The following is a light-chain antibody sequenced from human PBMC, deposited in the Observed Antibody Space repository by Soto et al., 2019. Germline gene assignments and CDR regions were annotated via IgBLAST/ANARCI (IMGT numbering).Light chain of an antibody. V-gene: IGKV3-15*01. CDR2: GAS. Sequence: ILMTQSPATLSVSPGERATLSCRASQSVSNYLAWYQQIPGQPPRLLIYGASTRATGIPARFSGSGSGTEFTLTISCLQSEDFATYYCQQYNSYSWTFGQGTKVDIK. CDR3: QQYNSYSWT. CDR1: QSVSNY. J-gene: IGKJ1*01.